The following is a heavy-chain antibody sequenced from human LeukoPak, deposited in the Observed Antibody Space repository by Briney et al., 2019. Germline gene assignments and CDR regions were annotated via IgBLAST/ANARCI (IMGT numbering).Heavy chain of an antibody. CDR2: IKSKTDGGTT. J-gene: IGHJ4*02. CDR3: TRAPYGYFDY. V-gene: IGHV3-15*01. D-gene: IGHD3-10*01. Sequence: GGSLRLSCVASGFSFTDSTMHWVRQAPGKGLEWVGRIKSKTDGGTTDYAAPVKGRFTISRDDSKNTLFLQMNSLKTEDTAVYYCTRAPYGYFDYWGQGTLVSVSS. CDR1: GFSFTDST.